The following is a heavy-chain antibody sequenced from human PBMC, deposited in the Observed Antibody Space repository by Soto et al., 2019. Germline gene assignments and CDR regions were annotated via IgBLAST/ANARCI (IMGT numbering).Heavy chain of an antibody. CDR3: ARNLLEDYDILTGPDNYYYGMDV. CDR1: GGTFSSYA. V-gene: IGHV1-69*13. Sequence: SVKVSCKASGGTFSSYAISWVRQAPGQGLEWMGGIIPIFGTANYAQKFQGRVTITADESTSTAYMELSSLRSEDTAVYYCARNLLEDYDILTGPDNYYYGMDVWGQGTTVTSP. D-gene: IGHD3-9*01. J-gene: IGHJ6*02. CDR2: IIPIFGTA.